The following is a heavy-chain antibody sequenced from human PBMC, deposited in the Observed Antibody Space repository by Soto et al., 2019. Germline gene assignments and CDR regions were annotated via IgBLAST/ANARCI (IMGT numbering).Heavy chain of an antibody. V-gene: IGHV3-23*01. CDR3: AKVVTYYYDRSGNGPFDI. CDR1: GFTFSSYA. Sequence: PGGSLRLSCAASGFTFSSYAMSWVRQAPGKGLEWVSAISGSGGSTYYADSVKGRFTISRDNSKNTLYLQMNSLRAEDTAVYYCAKVVTYYYDRSGNGPFDIWGQGTMVTVSS. CDR2: ISGSGGST. J-gene: IGHJ3*02. D-gene: IGHD3-22*01.